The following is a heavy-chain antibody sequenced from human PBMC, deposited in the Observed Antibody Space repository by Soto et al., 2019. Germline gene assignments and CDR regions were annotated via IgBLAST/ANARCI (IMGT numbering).Heavy chain of an antibody. CDR1: GFTFDDYA. CDR3: ANGEGDY. D-gene: IGHD3-10*01. V-gene: IGHV3-9*01. Sequence: EVQLVESGGGLVQPGRSLRLSCAASGFTFDDYAMHWVRQAPGKGLEWVSGISWNSGSIGYADSVKGRFTISRDNAKNSLYLQMNSLRAEDTALYCCANGEGDYWGQGTLVTVSS. CDR2: ISWNSGSI. J-gene: IGHJ4*02.